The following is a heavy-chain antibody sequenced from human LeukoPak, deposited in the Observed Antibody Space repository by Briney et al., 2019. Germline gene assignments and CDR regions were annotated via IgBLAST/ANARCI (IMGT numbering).Heavy chain of an antibody. CDR3: ARAPWDSSGYCGEDY. J-gene: IGHJ4*02. Sequence: ASVKVSCKASGYTFTSYDINWVRQDTGQGLEWMGWMNPNSGNTGYAQKFQGRVTMTRNTSISTAYMELSSLRSEDTAVYYCARAPWDSSGYCGEDYWGQGTLVTVSS. V-gene: IGHV1-8*01. D-gene: IGHD3-22*01. CDR1: GYTFTSYD. CDR2: MNPNSGNT.